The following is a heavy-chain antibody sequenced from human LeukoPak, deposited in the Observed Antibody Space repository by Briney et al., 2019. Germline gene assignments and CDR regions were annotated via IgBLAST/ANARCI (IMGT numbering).Heavy chain of an antibody. CDR3: ARDHYYGSGSYSV. Sequence: PGGSLRLSCAASGFTVSSNYMSWVRQAPGKGLEWVSSISSSSSYIYYADSVKGRFTISRDNAKNSLYLQMNSLRAEDTAVYYCARDHYYGSGSYSVWGQGTLVTVSS. J-gene: IGHJ4*02. V-gene: IGHV3-21*01. CDR1: GFTVSSNY. CDR2: ISSSSSYI. D-gene: IGHD3-10*01.